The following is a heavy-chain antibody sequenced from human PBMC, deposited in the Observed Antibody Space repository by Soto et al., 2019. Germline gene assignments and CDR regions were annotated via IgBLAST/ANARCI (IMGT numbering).Heavy chain of an antibody. CDR1: GGFVSSGSHY. V-gene: IGHV4-61*01. D-gene: IGHD4-17*01. CDR2: ISHTGST. CDR3: ARGRYGDPKWGYYYYYGMDV. Sequence: PSETLSLTCTVSGGFVSSGSHYWSWIRQPPGKGLEWIAYISHTGSTNYNPSLKSRVTISLDTSKNQFSLKLSSVTAADTAVYYCARGRYGDPKWGYYYYYGMDVWGQGTTVTVSS. J-gene: IGHJ6*02.